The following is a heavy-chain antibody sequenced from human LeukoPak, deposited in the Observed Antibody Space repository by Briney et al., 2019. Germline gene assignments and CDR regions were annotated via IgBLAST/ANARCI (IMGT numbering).Heavy chain of an antibody. CDR1: GFSFSDYY. CDR3: ARELLELSGLGNFDS. Sequence: GGSLRLSCAASGFSFSDYYMSWIRQSPGKGLKWIAYISGSGTSIFDADFVKGRFSISRDNAKNTLYLQMNTLRPEDTAIYYCARELLELSGLGNFDSWGQGTLVTVSS. V-gene: IGHV3-11*01. J-gene: IGHJ4*02. CDR2: ISGSGTSI. D-gene: IGHD3-16*01.